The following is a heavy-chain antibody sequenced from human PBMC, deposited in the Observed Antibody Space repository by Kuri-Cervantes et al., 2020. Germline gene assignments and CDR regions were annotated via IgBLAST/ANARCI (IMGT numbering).Heavy chain of an antibody. CDR3: ARLDSCGGGGCYFAY. CDR1: GGSFSGYY. D-gene: IGHD2-15*01. Sequence: SETLSLTCAVYGGSFSGYYWSWIRQPPGKGLEWIGEINHSGSTNYNPSLKSRVTISVDTSKNQSSLKLSSVTAADTAVYYCARLDSCGGGGCYFAYWGQGTLVTVSS. V-gene: IGHV4-34*01. J-gene: IGHJ4*02. CDR2: INHSGST.